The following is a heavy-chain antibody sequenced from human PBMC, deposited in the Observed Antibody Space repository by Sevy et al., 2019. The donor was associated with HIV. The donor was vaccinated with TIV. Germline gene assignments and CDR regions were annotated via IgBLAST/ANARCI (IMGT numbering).Heavy chain of an antibody. Sequence: SETLSLTCAVSGGSISSGGYSWSWIRQPPGKGLEWIGYIYHSGSTHYNPSLKSRFTISVDRSKNQYSLKLGSVTAADTAVYYCARAGITVIVPVEGWFDPWGQGTLVTVSS. D-gene: IGHD3-22*01. CDR2: IYHSGST. J-gene: IGHJ5*02. CDR1: GGSISSGGYS. CDR3: ARAGITVIVPVEGWFDP. V-gene: IGHV4-30-2*01.